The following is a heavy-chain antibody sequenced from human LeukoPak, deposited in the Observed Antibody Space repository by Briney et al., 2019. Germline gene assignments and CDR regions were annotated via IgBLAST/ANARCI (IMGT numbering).Heavy chain of an antibody. V-gene: IGHV3-23*01. CDR2: ISGSGGST. D-gene: IGHD4-17*01. J-gene: IGHJ3*02. Sequence: GGSLRLSCAASGFTFSSYGMSWVRQAPGKGLEWVSAISGSGGSTYYADSVKGRFTISRDNSKNTLYLQMNSLRAEDTAVYYCAKGTGTTVTTLDAFDIWGQGTMVTVSS. CDR1: GFTFSSYG. CDR3: AKGTGTTVTTLDAFDI.